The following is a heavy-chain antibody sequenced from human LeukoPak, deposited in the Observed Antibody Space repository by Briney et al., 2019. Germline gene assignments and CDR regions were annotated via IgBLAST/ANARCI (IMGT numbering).Heavy chain of an antibody. CDR2: IYTSGST. J-gene: IGHJ2*01. V-gene: IGHV4-4*07. Sequence: PSETLSLTCTVSGGSTSSYYWSWIRQPAGKGLEWIGRIYTSGSTNYNPSLKSRVTMSVDTSKNQFSLKLSSVTAADTAVYYCARDRSDCSSTSCYPSYWYFDLWGRGTLVTVSS. CDR1: GGSTSSYY. CDR3: ARDRSDCSSTSCYPSYWYFDL. D-gene: IGHD2-2*01.